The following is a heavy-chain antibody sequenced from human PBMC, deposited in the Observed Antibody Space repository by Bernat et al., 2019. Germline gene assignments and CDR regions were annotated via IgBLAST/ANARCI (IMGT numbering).Heavy chain of an antibody. CDR3: ARDRGITGTTLGY. CDR1: GFTFSSYS. V-gene: IGHV3-21*01. J-gene: IGHJ4*02. Sequence: EVQLVESGGGLVKPGGSLRLSCAASGFTFSSYSMNWVRQAPGKGLEWVSSISSSSSYTYYADSVKSRFTISRDKAKNSQYLQMSILRAEDTAVYYCARDRGITGTTLGYWGQGTLVTVSS. CDR2: ISSSSSYT. D-gene: IGHD1-20*01.